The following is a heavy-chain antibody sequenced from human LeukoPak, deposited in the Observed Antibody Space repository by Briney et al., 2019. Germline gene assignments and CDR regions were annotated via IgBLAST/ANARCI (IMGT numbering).Heavy chain of an antibody. V-gene: IGHV4-59*08. CDR2: IYYSGST. CDR3: AVRGYSYGPFDY. J-gene: IGHJ4*02. Sequence: KPSETLSLTCTVSGGSISSYYWSWIRQPPGKGLEWIGYIYYSGSTNYNPSLKSRVTISVDTSKNQFSLKLGSVTAADTAVYYCAVRGYSYGPFDYWGQGTLVTVSS. CDR1: GGSISSYY. D-gene: IGHD5-18*01.